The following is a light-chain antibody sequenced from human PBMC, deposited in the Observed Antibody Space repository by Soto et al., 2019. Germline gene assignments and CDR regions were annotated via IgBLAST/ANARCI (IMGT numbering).Light chain of an antibody. V-gene: IGKV3-15*01. CDR1: QSVSTN. Sequence: IVMTQSPATLSVSPGERATLSCRASQSVSTNLAWYQQKPGQPPSPVVYGASARATGIPARFSGSGSGTEFTLTISSLQSEDFAVYYCQHYNNWPFTFGQGTKLEIK. J-gene: IGKJ2*01. CDR3: QHYNNWPFT. CDR2: GAS.